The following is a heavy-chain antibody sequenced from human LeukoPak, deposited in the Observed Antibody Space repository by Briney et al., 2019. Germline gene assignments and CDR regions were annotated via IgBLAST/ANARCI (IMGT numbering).Heavy chain of an antibody. D-gene: IGHD3-22*01. CDR1: GFTFSSYS. V-gene: IGHV3-48*02. CDR3: ARAHGGSGYYLPLDY. J-gene: IGHJ4*02. Sequence: PGGSLRLSCAASGFTFSSYSMNWVRQAPGKGPEWVSYISSSSSTIYYADSVKGRFTIPRDNAKNSLYLQMNSLRDEDTAVYYCARAHGGSGYYLPLDYWGQGTLVTVSS. CDR2: ISSSSSTI.